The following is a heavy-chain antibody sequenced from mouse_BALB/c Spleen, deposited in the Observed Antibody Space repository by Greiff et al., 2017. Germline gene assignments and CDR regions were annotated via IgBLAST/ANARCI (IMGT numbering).Heavy chain of an antibody. D-gene: IGHD2-2*01. CDR1: GFSLTSYG. Sequence: VQLVESGPGLVQPSQSLSITCTVSGFSLTSYGVHWVRQSPGKGLEWLGVIWSGGSTDYNAAFISRLSISKDNSKSQVFFKMNSLQANYTAIYYCAGSTMVTTAAYWGQGTLVTVSA. V-gene: IGHV2-2*02. J-gene: IGHJ3*01. CDR2: IWSGGST. CDR3: AGSTMVTTAAY.